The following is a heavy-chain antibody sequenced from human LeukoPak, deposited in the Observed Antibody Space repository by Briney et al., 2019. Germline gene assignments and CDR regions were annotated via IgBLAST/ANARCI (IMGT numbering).Heavy chain of an antibody. Sequence: SETLSLTCTVSGGSISNYYWSWIRQPPGKGLEWIGEINHSGSTNYNPSLKSRVTISVDTSKNQFSLKLSSVTAADTAVYYCARLTPGWYGMDVWGQGTTVTVSS. J-gene: IGHJ6*02. D-gene: IGHD1-14*01. V-gene: IGHV4-34*01. CDR3: ARLTPGWYGMDV. CDR2: INHSGST. CDR1: GGSISNYY.